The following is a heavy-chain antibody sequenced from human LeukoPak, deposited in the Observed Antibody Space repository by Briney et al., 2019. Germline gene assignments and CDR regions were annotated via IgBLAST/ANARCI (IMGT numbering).Heavy chain of an antibody. CDR3: ARVGGWFDAFDI. V-gene: IGHV4-4*07. CDR2: IYASGST. Sequence: PSETLSLTCTVSGDSISNHYWSWIRQPAGKGLEWIGRIYASGSTTYNPSLKRRVTMSVELAKNHFSLALNAVTAADTAVYYCARVGGWFDAFDIWGQGKMVTVSS. J-gene: IGHJ3*02. CDR1: GDSISNHY. D-gene: IGHD6-19*01.